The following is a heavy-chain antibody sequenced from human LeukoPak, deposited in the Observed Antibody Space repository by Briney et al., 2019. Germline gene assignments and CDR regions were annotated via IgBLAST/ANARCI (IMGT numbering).Heavy chain of an antibody. V-gene: IGHV1-3*01. D-gene: IGHD3-10*01. CDR2: INAGNGNT. Sequence: ASVKVSCKASGYTFTNYAVHWVRQAPGQRLEWMGWINAGNGNTEYSQNFQDRVTITRDTSATTAYMELSSLRSEDTAVYYCARGSYFYGSGSFMGSDCWGQGTLVTVSS. J-gene: IGHJ4*02. CDR3: ARGSYFYGSGSFMGSDC. CDR1: GYTFTNYA.